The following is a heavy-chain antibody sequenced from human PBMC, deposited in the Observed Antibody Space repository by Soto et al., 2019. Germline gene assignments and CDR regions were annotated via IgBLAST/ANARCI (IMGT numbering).Heavy chain of an antibody. D-gene: IGHD1-26*01. CDR2: IIPIFGTA. CDR3: ARDLSGFDP. V-gene: IGHV1-69*13. J-gene: IGHJ5*02. CDR1: AGTFSFYA. Sequence: VTVSCKASAGTFSFYAISWVRQAPGQGLEWMGGIIPIFGTANYAQKFQGRVTITADESTSTAYMELSSVRSADTDVYLCARDLSGFDPWGQGTLFTVSS.